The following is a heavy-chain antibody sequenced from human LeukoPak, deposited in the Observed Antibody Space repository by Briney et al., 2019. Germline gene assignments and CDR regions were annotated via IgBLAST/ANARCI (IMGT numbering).Heavy chain of an antibody. CDR2: IGPNNGVT. CDR3: ARDIRPRVESFGY. Sequence: ASVKVSCKASGYTFTEYFLHWVRQAPGQGLEWMGWIGPNNGVTNYAQKFQGKVTMTRDTSINTAYMELSSLRSGDTAVYYCARDIRPRVESFGYWGQGTLVTVSS. J-gene: IGHJ4*02. CDR1: GYTFTEYF. V-gene: IGHV1-2*02. D-gene: IGHD3-3*01.